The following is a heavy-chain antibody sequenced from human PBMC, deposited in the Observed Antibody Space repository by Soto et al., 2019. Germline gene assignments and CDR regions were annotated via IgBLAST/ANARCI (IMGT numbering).Heavy chain of an antibody. J-gene: IGHJ4*01. Sequence: QVQLVQSGAEVKKPGASVKVSCNASGYTFTNYGINWVRQAPGQGLEWLGWVSAYNGERRYAQRVQARVIMITDTSTTTAYMELRSLRSDDTAVYYCSRGTSIPASGDYWGQGTLVTVSS. CDR3: SRGTSIPASGDY. V-gene: IGHV1-18*01. CDR2: VSAYNGER. D-gene: IGHD6-6*01. CDR1: GYTFTNYG.